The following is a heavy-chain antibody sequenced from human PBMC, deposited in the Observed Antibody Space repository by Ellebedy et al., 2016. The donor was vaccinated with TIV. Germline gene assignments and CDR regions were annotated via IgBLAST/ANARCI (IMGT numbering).Heavy chain of an antibody. CDR1: GFTFSSYG. CDR3: ARDLWGSVSYGMDV. CDR2: IWYDGSNK. D-gene: IGHD2-8*02. Sequence: GESLKISXAASGFTFSSYGMHWVRQAPGKGLEWVAVIWYDGSNKYYADSVKGRFTISRDNSKNTLYLQMNSLRAEDTAVYYRARDLWGSVSYGMDVWGQGTTVTVSS. V-gene: IGHV3-33*01. J-gene: IGHJ6*02.